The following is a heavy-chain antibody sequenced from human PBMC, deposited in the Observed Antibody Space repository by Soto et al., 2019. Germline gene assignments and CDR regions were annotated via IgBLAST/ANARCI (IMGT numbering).Heavy chain of an antibody. V-gene: IGHV3-48*03. CDR2: ISTSGVKI. CDR1: GFTFSSSE. D-gene: IGHD3-16*01. J-gene: IGHJ6*02. Sequence: SGGSLRLSCAASGFTFSSSEMNWVRQAPGKGLEWVSYISTSGVKIYYEDSVKGRFTISRDNADGSLVLEMSSLRPEDTGVYHCARGGDYYGMDVWGPGTTVTVSS. CDR3: ARGGDYYGMDV.